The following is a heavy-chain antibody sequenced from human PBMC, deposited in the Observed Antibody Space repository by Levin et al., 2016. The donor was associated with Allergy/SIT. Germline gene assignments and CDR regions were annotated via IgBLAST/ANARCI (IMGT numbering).Heavy chain of an antibody. D-gene: IGHD5-18*01. CDR2: INQSGST. Sequence: WIRQPPGKGLEWIGEINQSGSTNHNPSLKSRVTISVDTSKNQLSLKVSSVTAADTAVYYCARTAYGMDVWGQGTTVTVSS. J-gene: IGHJ6*02. V-gene: IGHV4-34*01. CDR3: ARTAYGMDV.